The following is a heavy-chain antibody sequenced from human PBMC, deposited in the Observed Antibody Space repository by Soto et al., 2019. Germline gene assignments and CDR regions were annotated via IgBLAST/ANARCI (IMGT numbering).Heavy chain of an antibody. Sequence: ASVKVSCKASGYTFTGYYMHWVRQAPGQGLEWMGWINPNSGGTNYAQKFQGWVTMTRDTSISTAYMELSRLRSDDTAVYYCAREYSSGWYKDGDLDYWGQGTLVTVSS. CDR3: AREYSSGWYKDGDLDY. CDR1: GYTFTGYY. CDR2: INPNSGGT. J-gene: IGHJ4*02. V-gene: IGHV1-2*04. D-gene: IGHD6-19*01.